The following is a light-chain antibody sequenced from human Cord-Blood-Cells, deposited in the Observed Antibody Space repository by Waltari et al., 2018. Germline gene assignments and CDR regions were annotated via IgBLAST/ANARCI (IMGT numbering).Light chain of an antibody. J-gene: IGLJ1*01. CDR3: SSYAGSNNFV. CDR1: SSDVGGCNY. CDR2: EVS. Sequence: QSALTQPPSASGSPGQSVTIPCTGTSSDVGGCNYVSWYQQHPGKAPKLMIYEVSKRPSGVPDRFSGSKSGNTASLTVSGLQAEDEADYYCSSYAGSNNFVFGTGTKVTVL. V-gene: IGLV2-8*01.